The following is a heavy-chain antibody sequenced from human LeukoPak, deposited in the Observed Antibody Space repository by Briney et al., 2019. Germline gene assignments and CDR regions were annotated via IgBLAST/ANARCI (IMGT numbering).Heavy chain of an antibody. J-gene: IGHJ3*02. CDR1: GGSFSGYY. V-gene: IGHV4-34*01. CDR3: ASSTTVTTDAFDI. D-gene: IGHD4-17*01. CDR2: INHSGST. Sequence: SETLSLTCAVYGGSFSGYYWSWIRQPPGKGLEWIGEINHSGSTNYNPSLKSRVTISVDTSKNQFSLKLSSVTAADTAVYYCASSTTVTTDAFDIWGQGTMVTVSS.